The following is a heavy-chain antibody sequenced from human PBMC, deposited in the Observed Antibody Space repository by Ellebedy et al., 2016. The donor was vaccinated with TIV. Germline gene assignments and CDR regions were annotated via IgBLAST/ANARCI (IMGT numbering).Heavy chain of an antibody. CDR3: ARDWVVPAATGSYYYYGMDV. Sequence: SVKVSXXASGGTFSSYAISWVRQAPGQGLEWMGGIIPIFGTENYAQKFQGRVTITADESTSTAYMELSSLRSEDTAVYYCARDWVVPAATGSYYYYGMDVWGQGTTVTVSS. D-gene: IGHD2-2*01. J-gene: IGHJ6*02. CDR2: IIPIFGTE. V-gene: IGHV1-69*13. CDR1: GGTFSSYA.